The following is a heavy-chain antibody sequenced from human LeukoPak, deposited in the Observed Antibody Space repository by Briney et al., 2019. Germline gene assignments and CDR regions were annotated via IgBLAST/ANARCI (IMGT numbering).Heavy chain of an antibody. J-gene: IGHJ5*02. CDR1: GFSFSSYA. Sequence: GGSLRLSCAASGFSFSSYAMHWVRQAPGKGLEWVSTTSAGGSSTYYADSVKGRFTIARDNSKNTFYLQMNSLRAEDTAAYYCAKGGYCSSSSCYYGWFEPWGQGTLVTVSS. D-gene: IGHD2-2*01. CDR3: AKGGYCSSSSCYYGWFEP. V-gene: IGHV3-23*01. CDR2: TSAGGSST.